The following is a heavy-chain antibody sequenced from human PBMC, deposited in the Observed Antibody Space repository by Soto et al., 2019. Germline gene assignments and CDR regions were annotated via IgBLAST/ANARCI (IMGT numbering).Heavy chain of an antibody. D-gene: IGHD5-12*01. Sequence: QVQLQESGPGLVKPSQTLSLTCTVSGGSISSGGYYWSWIRQHPGKGLEWIGYIYYSGSTYYNPPLNSRVTISVDTSKNQFSLKLSSVTAADTAVYYCARVGASGYEGEEAFDIWGQGTMVTVSS. CDR2: IYYSGST. CDR3: ARVGASGYEGEEAFDI. J-gene: IGHJ3*02. V-gene: IGHV4-31*03. CDR1: GGSISSGGYY.